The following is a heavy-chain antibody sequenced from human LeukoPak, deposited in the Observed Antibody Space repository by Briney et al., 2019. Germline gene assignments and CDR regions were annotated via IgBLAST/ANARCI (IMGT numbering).Heavy chain of an antibody. D-gene: IGHD6-13*01. J-gene: IGHJ6*03. CDR1: GFTFSSYG. CDR2: IHYDGRNQ. Sequence: GGTLRLSCTASGFTFSSYGMNWVRQAPGKGLEWVTFIHYDGRNQYYADSVKGRFTISRDNSKNTLYLQMNSLRPEDTAVYYCAKEGYSRGYYSYYSMDIWGKGTTVTVSS. V-gene: IGHV3-30*02. CDR3: AKEGYSRGYYSYYSMDI.